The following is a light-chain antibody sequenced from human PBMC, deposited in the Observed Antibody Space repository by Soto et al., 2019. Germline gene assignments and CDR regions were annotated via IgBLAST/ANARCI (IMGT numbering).Light chain of an antibody. J-gene: IGLJ2*01. CDR2: SNN. CDR1: RSNIGTNT. Sequence: QAVLTQPPSASGTPGQRVTISCSGSRSNIGTNTVTWYQQLPGMAPKLLIHSNNQRPSGVPDRFSGSKSGTSASLAISGLQSEDEAGYYCAAWDVSFVVFGGGTKLTVL. CDR3: AAWDVSFVV. V-gene: IGLV1-44*01.